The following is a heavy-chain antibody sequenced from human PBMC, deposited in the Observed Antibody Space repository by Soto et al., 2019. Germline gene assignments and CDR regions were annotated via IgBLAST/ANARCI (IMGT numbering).Heavy chain of an antibody. J-gene: IGHJ5*02. CDR3: ARRQNWNNRFDT. CDR2: TYYSGST. V-gene: IGHV4-59*08. D-gene: IGHD1-1*01. CDR1: GGSITNNY. Sequence: PSETLSLTCTVSGGSITNNYWSWIRQSPGKGLEWIGCTYYSGSTSYNPSLRSRVTISIDTSKTQFSLRLRSVTAADTAVYYCARRQNWNNRFDTWGQGTLVTVSS.